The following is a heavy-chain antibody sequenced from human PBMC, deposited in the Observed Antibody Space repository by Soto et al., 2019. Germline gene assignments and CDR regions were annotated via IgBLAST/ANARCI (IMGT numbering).Heavy chain of an antibody. J-gene: IGHJ6*02. D-gene: IGHD4-17*01. CDR2: ASGSGGST. Sequence: GGSVRLSGEESGFTFSSYAMSGGRQGPGKGLEWVSAASGSGGSTYYAASGKGRFTITTDNTKNTLYLQMNSLRAEDPAVYYCAPGNYGDYESHYCYSIDVWGQGTKVNVA. CDR1: GFTFSSYA. CDR3: APGNYGDYESHYCYSIDV. V-gene: IGHV3-23*01.